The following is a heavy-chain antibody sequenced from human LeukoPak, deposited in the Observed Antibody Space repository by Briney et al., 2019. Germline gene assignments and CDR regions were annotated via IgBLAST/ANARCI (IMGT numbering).Heavy chain of an antibody. D-gene: IGHD6-13*01. CDR3: ARDRYSSSHDAFDI. Sequence: GSLRLSCAASGFTFSNYALFWVRQAPGKGLEWVAVISYDGSSKYYSDSVKGRFTISRDNSENTLYLQMNSLRAEDTAMYYCARDRYSSSHDAFDIWGQGTMVTVSS. CDR2: ISYDGSSK. CDR1: GFTFSNYA. V-gene: IGHV3-30*04. J-gene: IGHJ3*02.